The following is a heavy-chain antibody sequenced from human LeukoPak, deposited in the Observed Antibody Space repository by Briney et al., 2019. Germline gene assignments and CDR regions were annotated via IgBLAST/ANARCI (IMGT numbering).Heavy chain of an antibody. D-gene: IGHD2-2*01. CDR3: ARAEYCSSTSCYSGGRLYSSSAGDY. J-gene: IGHJ4*02. CDR2: ISAYNGNT. CDR1: GYTFSSYG. Sequence: ASVKVSCKASGYTFSSYGISWVRQAPGQELEWMGWISAYNGNTNNAQKFQGRVIMTTDTSTSTAYMELRSLRSDDTAVYYCARAEYCSSTSCYSGGRLYSSSAGDYWGQGTLVTVSS. V-gene: IGHV1-18*01.